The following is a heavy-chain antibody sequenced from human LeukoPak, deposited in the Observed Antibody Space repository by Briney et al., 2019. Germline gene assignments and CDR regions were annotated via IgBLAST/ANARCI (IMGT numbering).Heavy chain of an antibody. J-gene: IGHJ5*02. V-gene: IGHV1-2*02. CDR1: GYTFTGYY. D-gene: IGHD3-10*01. Sequence: ASVKVSCKASGYTFTGYYMHWVRQAPGQGLEWMGWNNPNSGGTNYAQKFQGRVTMTRDTSISTAYMELSRLRSDDTAVYYCARSLGTMVRGVISGFNWFDPWGQGTLVTVSS. CDR2: NNPNSGGT. CDR3: ARSLGTMVRGVISGFNWFDP.